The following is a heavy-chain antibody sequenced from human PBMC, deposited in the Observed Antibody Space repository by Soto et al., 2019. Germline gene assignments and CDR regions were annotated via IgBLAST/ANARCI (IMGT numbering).Heavy chain of an antibody. Sequence: GGSLRLSCAASGFTFSSYGMHWVRQAPGKGLEWVAVISYDGSNKYYADSVKGRFTISRDNSKNTLYLQMNSLRAEDTAVYYSAADTAMVTLGDYWGPGTLVTVSS. CDR2: ISYDGSNK. CDR1: GFTFSSYG. V-gene: IGHV3-30*03. D-gene: IGHD5-18*01. CDR3: AADTAMVTLGDY. J-gene: IGHJ4*02.